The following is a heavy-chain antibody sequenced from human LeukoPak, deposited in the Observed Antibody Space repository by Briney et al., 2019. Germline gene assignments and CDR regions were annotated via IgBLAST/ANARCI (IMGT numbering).Heavy chain of an antibody. V-gene: IGHV3-66*01. Sequence: GGSLRLSCAASGFTVSSNYMSWDRQAPGEGLEWVSGIYSGGSTYYADSVKGRFTISRDNSKKTLYLQMNSLRAEDTAVYYCARSSPFGSSWSFDYWGQGTLVSVSS. D-gene: IGHD6-13*01. J-gene: IGHJ4*02. CDR3: ARSSPFGSSWSFDY. CDR1: GFTVSSNY. CDR2: IYSGGST.